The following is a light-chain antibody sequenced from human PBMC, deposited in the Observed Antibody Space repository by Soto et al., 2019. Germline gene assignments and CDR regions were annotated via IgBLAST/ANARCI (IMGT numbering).Light chain of an antibody. V-gene: IGLV2-8*01. CDR2: EVT. J-gene: IGLJ3*02. CDR3: TSYVGNDIWV. CDR1: SSDVGAYKY. Sequence: QSALTQPPSASGSPGQSVTISCTGTSSDVGAYKYVSWYQQYPGKAPKLMIYEVTKPPSGVPDRLSGSKSGNTSSLTVSGLQAAYEADYYCTSYVGNDIWVFGGGTKLTVL.